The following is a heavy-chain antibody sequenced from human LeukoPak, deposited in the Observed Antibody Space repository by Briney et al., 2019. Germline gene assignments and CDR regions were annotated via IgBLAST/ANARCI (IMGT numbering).Heavy chain of an antibody. J-gene: IGHJ4*02. D-gene: IGHD4-23*01. V-gene: IGHV3-33*01. CDR1: GFTFSSYG. CDR3: ASCGYGGNCYLDY. Sequence: PGRSLRLSCAASGFTFSSYGMHWVRQAPGKGLERVAVIWYDGSNKYYADSVKGRFTISRDNSKNTLYLQMNSLRAEDTAVYYCASCGYGGNCYLDYWGQGTLVTVSS. CDR2: IWYDGSNK.